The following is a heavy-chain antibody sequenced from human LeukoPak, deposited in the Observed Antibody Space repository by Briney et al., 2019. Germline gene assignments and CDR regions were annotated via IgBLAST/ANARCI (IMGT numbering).Heavy chain of an antibody. D-gene: IGHD1-26*01. V-gene: IGHV4-59*01. CDR2: IYYSGST. CDR1: GGSISSYY. Sequence: SETLSLTCTASGGSISSYYWSWIRQPPGKGLEWIGYIYYSGSTNYNPSLKSRVTISVDTSKNQFSLKLSSVTAADTAVYYCARQGGVKWAQYYFDYWGQGTLVTVPS. CDR3: ARQGGVKWAQYYFDY. J-gene: IGHJ4*02.